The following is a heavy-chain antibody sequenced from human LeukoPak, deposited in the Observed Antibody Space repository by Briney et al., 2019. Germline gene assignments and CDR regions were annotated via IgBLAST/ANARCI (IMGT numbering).Heavy chain of an antibody. Sequence: SGSTNYNPSLKSRVTISVDTSKNQFSLKLSSVTAADTAVYYCARGRGAYCSSTSCRRWFDPWGQGTLVTVSS. D-gene: IGHD2-2*01. V-gene: IGHV4-34*01. J-gene: IGHJ5*02. CDR3: ARGRGAYCSSTSCRRWFDP. CDR2: SGST.